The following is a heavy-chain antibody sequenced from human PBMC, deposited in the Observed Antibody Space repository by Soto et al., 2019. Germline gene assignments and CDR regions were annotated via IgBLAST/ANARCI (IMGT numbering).Heavy chain of an antibody. Sequence: QVHLVETGGGLVKPGASLRLSCAASGITFSDCYMNWIIQSPGRGLEWVSYMSSSGNNINYAGSVKSRFTVSRDNGKNSLYLQMNSLRAGDTAIYYCARVRFGQWGYAMDLWGQGTRVTLSS. CDR2: MSSSGNNI. J-gene: IGHJ6*02. CDR3: ARVRFGQWGYAMDL. CDR1: GITFSDCY. V-gene: IGHV3-11*01. D-gene: IGHD3-10*01.